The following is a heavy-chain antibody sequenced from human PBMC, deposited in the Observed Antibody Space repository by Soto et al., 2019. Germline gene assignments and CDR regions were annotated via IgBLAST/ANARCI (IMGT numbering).Heavy chain of an antibody. V-gene: IGHV3-15*07. D-gene: IGHD3-10*01. Sequence: PGGSMRLSCAASGFNFNKAWMNWVRQDTGKGLEWVGRIKSRADGTTTDYAAPVKGRVTISRDDSKNTLYLQMNSLTTEDTAVYYCTTGPYGSGTLETWFDPWGQGTLVTVSS. J-gene: IGHJ5*02. CDR3: TTGPYGSGTLETWFDP. CDR2: IKSRADGTTT. CDR1: GFNFNKAW.